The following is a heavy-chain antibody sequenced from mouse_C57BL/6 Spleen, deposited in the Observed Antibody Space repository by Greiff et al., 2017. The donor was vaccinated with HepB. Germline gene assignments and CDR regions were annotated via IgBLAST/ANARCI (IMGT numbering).Heavy chain of an antibody. CDR2: INPNNGGT. CDR1: GYTFTDYN. Sequence: EVQLQQSGPELVKPGASVKMSCKASGYTFTDYNMHWVKQSHGKSLEWIGYINPNNGGTSYNQKFKGKATLTVNKSSSTAYMDLRSLTSEDSAVYYCASQTAQAHFDYWGQGTTLTVSS. J-gene: IGHJ2*01. CDR3: ASQTAQAHFDY. D-gene: IGHD3-2*02. V-gene: IGHV1-22*01.